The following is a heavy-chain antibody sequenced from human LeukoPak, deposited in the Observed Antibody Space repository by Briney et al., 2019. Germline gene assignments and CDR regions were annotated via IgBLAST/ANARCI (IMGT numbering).Heavy chain of an antibody. CDR1: GYTFTGYY. CDR3: ARGYSSSPQNYGMDV. J-gene: IGHJ6*02. CDR2: INPNSGGT. Sequence: ASVKVSCKASGYTFTGYYMHWVRQAPGQGLEWVGRINPNSGGTNYAQKFQGRVTMTRDTSISTAYMELSRLRSEDTAVYYCARGYSSSPQNYGMDVWGQGTTVTVSS. D-gene: IGHD6-6*01. V-gene: IGHV1-2*06.